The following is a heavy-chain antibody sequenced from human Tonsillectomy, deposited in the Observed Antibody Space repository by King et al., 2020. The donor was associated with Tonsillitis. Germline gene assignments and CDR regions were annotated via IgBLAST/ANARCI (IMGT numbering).Heavy chain of an antibody. CDR2: ISGTGDMT. CDR1: GFTFDSYA. V-gene: IGHV3-23*04. CDR3: AKDYSSSYFFTAFDV. Sequence: VQLVESGGGLVQPGGSLRLSCAASGFTFDSYAMSWVRQAPGKGLEWVSYISGTGDMTYYTNSVKGRFTISRDKSKNTLYVQMNSLRAEDTAVYYCAKDYSSSYFFTAFDVWGQGTMVTVSS. J-gene: IGHJ3*01. D-gene: IGHD3-22*01.